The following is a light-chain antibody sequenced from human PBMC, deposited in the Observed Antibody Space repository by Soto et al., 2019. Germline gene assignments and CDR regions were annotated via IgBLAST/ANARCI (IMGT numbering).Light chain of an antibody. V-gene: IGKV3-11*01. CDR3: QQRSNWSPPFT. Sequence: NFLTQSPATLSLSPGERATLSCRASQSVGIYLAWYQQKPGQAPRLLIYDAFQRATGIPARFSGSGSGTDFTLTIISLEPEDFAVYYCQQRSNWSPPFTFGPGTKVEMK. J-gene: IGKJ2*01. CDR2: DAF. CDR1: QSVGIY.